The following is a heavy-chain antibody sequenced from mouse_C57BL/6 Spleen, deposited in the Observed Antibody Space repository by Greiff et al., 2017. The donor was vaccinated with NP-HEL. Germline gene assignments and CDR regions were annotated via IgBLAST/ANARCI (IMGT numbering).Heavy chain of an antibody. Sequence: EVKLQESGPGMVKPSPSLSLTCTVTGYSITSGCDWHWIRHLPGDKLELMGYISYSGSTNYNPSLKSRISITHDTSKNQFFLKLNSVTTEDTATCYCARGTGRWYFDVWGTGTTVTVSS. D-gene: IGHD4-1*01. CDR2: ISYSGST. CDR1: GYSITSGCD. J-gene: IGHJ1*03. V-gene: IGHV3-1*01. CDR3: ARGTGRWYFDV.